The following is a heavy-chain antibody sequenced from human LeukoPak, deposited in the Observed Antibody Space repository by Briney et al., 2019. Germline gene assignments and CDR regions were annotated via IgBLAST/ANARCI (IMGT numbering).Heavy chain of an antibody. CDR3: ASESPLYYGGNSGY. CDR2: IYSDDTT. J-gene: IGHJ4*02. V-gene: IGHV3-53*01. D-gene: IGHD4-23*01. CDR1: GFTFSSYS. Sequence: GGSLRLSCAASGFTFSSYSMNWVRQAPGKGLEYVSLIYSDDTTYYADSVKGRFTISRDNSKNTLYLQMNSLRAEDTAVYYCASESPLYYGGNSGYWGQGTLVTVSS.